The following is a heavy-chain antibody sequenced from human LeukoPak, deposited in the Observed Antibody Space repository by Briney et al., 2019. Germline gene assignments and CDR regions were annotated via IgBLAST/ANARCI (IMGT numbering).Heavy chain of an antibody. Sequence: SGPTLVNPTQTLTLTCTFSGFSLSTSGVGVGWIRQPPGKALEWLALIYWIDDKRYSPSLKRRLTITKATSNNQAALPMTDMDPVDTAAYYCAHTPTHSSYYDFWSGYYTGWFDPWGQGTLVTVSS. CDR2: IYWIDDK. CDR3: AHTPTHSSYYDFWSGYYTGWFDP. CDR1: GFSLSTSGVG. V-gene: IGHV2-5*01. D-gene: IGHD3-3*01. J-gene: IGHJ5*02.